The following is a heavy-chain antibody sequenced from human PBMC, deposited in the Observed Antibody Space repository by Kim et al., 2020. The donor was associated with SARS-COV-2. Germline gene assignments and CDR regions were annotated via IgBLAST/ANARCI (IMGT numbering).Heavy chain of an antibody. CDR1: GFTVSSNY. J-gene: IGHJ6*02. Sequence: GGSLRLSCAASGFTVSSNYMSWVRQAPGKGLEWVSVIYSGGSTYYADSVTGRFTISSPNSKNTLYLQMNSLRAEDTAVYTCAREGTGGNGYNGNYYYGMDAWGQGTTVTVSS. V-gene: IGHV3-53*04. CDR3: AREGTGGNGYNGNYYYGMDA. D-gene: IGHD5-12*01. CDR2: IYSGGST.